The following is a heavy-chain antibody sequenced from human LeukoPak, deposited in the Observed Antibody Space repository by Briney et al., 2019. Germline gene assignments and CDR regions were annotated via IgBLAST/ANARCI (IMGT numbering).Heavy chain of an antibody. CDR3: ARFSPYYDFWSGYSMYYFDY. CDR2: MNPNSGNT. Sequence: ASVKVSCKASGYTFTSYDINWVRQATGQGLEWMGWMNPNSGNTGYAQKFQGRVTITRNTSISTAYMELSSLRSEDTAVYYCARFSPYYDFWSGYSMYYFDYWGQGTLVTVSS. CDR1: GYTFTSYD. J-gene: IGHJ4*02. V-gene: IGHV1-8*03. D-gene: IGHD3-3*01.